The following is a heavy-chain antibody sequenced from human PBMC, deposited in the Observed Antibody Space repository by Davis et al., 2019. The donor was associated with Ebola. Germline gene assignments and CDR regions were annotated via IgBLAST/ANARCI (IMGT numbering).Heavy chain of an antibody. D-gene: IGHD2-15*01. J-gene: IGHJ5*02. CDR2: INHSGST. V-gene: IGHV4-34*01. CDR3: AVAAAIPYNWFDP. Sequence: PSETLSLTCAVYGGSFSGYYWSWIRQPPGKGLEWIGEINHSGSTNYNPSLKSRVTISVDTSKNQFSLKLSSVTAADTAVYYCAVAAAIPYNWFDPWGQGTLVTVSS. CDR1: GGSFSGYY.